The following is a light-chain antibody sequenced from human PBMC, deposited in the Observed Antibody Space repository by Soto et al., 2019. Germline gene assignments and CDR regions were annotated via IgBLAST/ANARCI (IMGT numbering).Light chain of an antibody. V-gene: IGLV1-44*01. CDR1: SSNLGDNT. Sequence: SVLTQPPSSSGTPGQRVTISCSTSSSNLGDNTVNWYQHVPGTAPKLLIYSYDQRPSGVPDRFSGSKSGTSASLAISGLQSEDEADYYCAAWDASLDGYVFGTGTKFTVL. CDR3: AAWDASLDGYV. CDR2: SYD. J-gene: IGLJ1*01.